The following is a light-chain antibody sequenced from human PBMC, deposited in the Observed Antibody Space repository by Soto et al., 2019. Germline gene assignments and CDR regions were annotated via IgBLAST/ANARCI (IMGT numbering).Light chain of an antibody. CDR2: GAS. CDR1: QSVSSN. J-gene: IGKJ1*01. Sequence: EIVMTQSPATLSMSPGERATLSCSARQSVSSNLAWYQQKPGQAPRLLIYGASTRATGIPARFSGSGSGTEFTLTISSLQSEDFAVYYCQQYNDWPRTFGQGTKVDIK. V-gene: IGKV3-15*01. CDR3: QQYNDWPRT.